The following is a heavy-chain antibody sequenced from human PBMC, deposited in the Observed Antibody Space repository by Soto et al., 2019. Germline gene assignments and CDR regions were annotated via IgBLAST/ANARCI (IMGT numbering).Heavy chain of an antibody. J-gene: IGHJ5*02. Sequence: SVKVSCKASGGTFSSYAISWVRQAPGQGLEWMGGIIPIFGTANYAQKFQGRVTITADKSTSTAYMELSSLRSEDTAVYYCARGYCSGGSCYSEVWFDPWGQGTLVTVSS. CDR1: GGTFSSYA. V-gene: IGHV1-69*06. D-gene: IGHD2-15*01. CDR2: IIPIFGTA. CDR3: ARGYCSGGSCYSEVWFDP.